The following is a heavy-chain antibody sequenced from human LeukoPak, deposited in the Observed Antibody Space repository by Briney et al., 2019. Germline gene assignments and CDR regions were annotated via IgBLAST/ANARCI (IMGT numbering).Heavy chain of an antibody. D-gene: IGHD4-17*01. V-gene: IGHV4-39*07. CDR2: IFYSGST. Sequence: PSETLSLTCTVSGGSISSSSYYWGWIRQPPGKGLEWIGNIFYSGSTYYSPSLKSRLSISLDTSRNQFSLKLNSVTAADTAVYYCAREVTTVTTGWFDPWGQGTLVTVSS. CDR1: GGSISSSSYY. J-gene: IGHJ5*02. CDR3: AREVTTVTTGWFDP.